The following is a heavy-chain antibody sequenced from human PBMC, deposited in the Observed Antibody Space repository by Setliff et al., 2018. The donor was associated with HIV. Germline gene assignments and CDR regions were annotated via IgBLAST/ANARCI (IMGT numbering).Heavy chain of an antibody. CDR3: TRRRRAPGTEDLEAH. D-gene: IGHD3-3*01. V-gene: IGHV5-51*01. Sequence: HGESLKISCKGSGYTFSDYWIGWVRQMPGQGLEWIGVIHPSDFVTRYGPSFQGQVSISADRSITTAYLQWSSLKASDTAIYYCTRRRRAPGTEDLEAHWGQGTLVTVSS. CDR1: GYTFSDYW. J-gene: IGHJ4*02. CDR2: IHPSDFVT.